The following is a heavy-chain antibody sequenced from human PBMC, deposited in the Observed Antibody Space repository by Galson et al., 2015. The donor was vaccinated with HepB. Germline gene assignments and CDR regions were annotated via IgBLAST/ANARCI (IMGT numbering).Heavy chain of an antibody. CDR2: ISYDGSNK. J-gene: IGHJ4*02. Sequence: SLRLSCAASGFTFSSYAMHWVRQAPGKGLEWVAVISYDGSNKYYADSVKGRFTISRDNSKNTLYLQMNSLRAEDTAVYYCVGAGWYGATPSYYFDYWGQGTLVTVSS. V-gene: IGHV3-30*04. D-gene: IGHD4/OR15-4a*01. CDR1: GFTFSSYA. CDR3: VGAGWYGATPSYYFDY.